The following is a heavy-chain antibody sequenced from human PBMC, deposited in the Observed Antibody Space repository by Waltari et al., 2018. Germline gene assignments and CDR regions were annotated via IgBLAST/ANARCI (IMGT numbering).Heavy chain of an antibody. CDR2: MNPNSGNT. Sequence: QVQLVQSGAEVKKPGASVKVSCKASGYTFTSYDINWVRQATGQGLEWMGWMNPNSGNTGYAQKFQGRVTITRNTSISTADRELSSLRSEDTAVYYCARGPTTPADTLNDAFDIWGQGTMVTVSS. CDR3: ARGPTTPADTLNDAFDI. CDR1: GYTFTSYD. V-gene: IGHV1-8*03. J-gene: IGHJ3*02. D-gene: IGHD1-1*01.